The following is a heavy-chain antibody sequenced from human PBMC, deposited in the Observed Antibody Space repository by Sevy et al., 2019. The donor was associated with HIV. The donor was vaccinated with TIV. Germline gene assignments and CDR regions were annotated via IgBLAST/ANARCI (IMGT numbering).Heavy chain of an antibody. Sequence: GGSLRLSCAASGFTFSDYYLSWIRQAPGKGLEWVSYISGTSRYLNYADSLKGRFTISRDNAKNSLYLQMNSLKGEDTAVYYCARRSSSWDYFEYWGQGTLVIVSS. V-gene: IGHV3-11*06. CDR2: ISGTSRYL. J-gene: IGHJ4*02. CDR1: GFTFSDYY. D-gene: IGHD6-13*01. CDR3: ARRSSSWDYFEY.